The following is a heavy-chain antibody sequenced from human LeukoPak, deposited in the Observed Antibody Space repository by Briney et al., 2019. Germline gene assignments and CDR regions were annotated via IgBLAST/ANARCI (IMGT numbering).Heavy chain of an antibody. CDR2: IDPSSTYI. V-gene: IGHV3-21*01. CDR1: GFTFSSYA. CDR3: ARIITGTSGVDY. Sequence: PGGSLRLSCAASGFTFSSYAMSWVRQAPGKGLEWVSSIDPSSTYIYYADSVKGRFTISRDNAQNSLYLQMNSLRAEDTAVYYCARIITGTSGVDYWGQGTLVTVSS. J-gene: IGHJ4*02. D-gene: IGHD1-7*01.